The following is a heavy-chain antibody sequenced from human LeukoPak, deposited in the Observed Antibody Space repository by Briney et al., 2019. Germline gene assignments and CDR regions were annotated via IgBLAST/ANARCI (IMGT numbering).Heavy chain of an antibody. CDR3: ARGERDDYSKNFDY. D-gene: IGHD4-11*01. J-gene: IGHJ4*02. Sequence: ASVKVSCKASGYTFTSYDINWVRQATGQGLEWMGWMNPNSGNTGYAQKFLGRVTITRNTSISTAYMELSSLRSEDTAVYYCARGERDDYSKNFDYWGQGTLVTVSS. CDR2: MNPNSGNT. V-gene: IGHV1-8*03. CDR1: GYTFTSYD.